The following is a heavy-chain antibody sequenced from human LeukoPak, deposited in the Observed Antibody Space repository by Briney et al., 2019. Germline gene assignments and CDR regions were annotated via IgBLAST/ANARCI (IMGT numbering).Heavy chain of an antibody. D-gene: IGHD5-24*01. CDR3: ARSRDGYKRFDS. CDR2: IYSGGST. J-gene: IGHJ4*02. V-gene: IGHV3-53*01. CDR1: GSTVSSNY. Sequence: GGSLRLSCAASGSTVSSNYMSWVRQAPGKGLEWVSVIYSGGSTYYADSVKGRFTISRDNSKNTLYLQMNSLRAEDTAVYFCARSRDGYKRFDSWGQGTLVTVSS.